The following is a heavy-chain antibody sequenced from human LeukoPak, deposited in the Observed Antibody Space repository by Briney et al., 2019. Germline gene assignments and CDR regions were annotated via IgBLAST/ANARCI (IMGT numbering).Heavy chain of an antibody. J-gene: IGHJ4*02. CDR2: INPNSGGT. D-gene: IGHD4-17*01. V-gene: IGHV1-2*04. CDR3: ARDIVSSFLKGATVSHVFDY. CDR1: GYTFTGYY. Sequence: ASVKVSCKASGYTFTGYYIHWVRQAPGQGLEWMGWINPNSGGTNYTQKLQGWVTMTRDTSISTVYMELSRLRSDDTAVYYCARDIVSSFLKGATVSHVFDYWGQGTLVTVSS.